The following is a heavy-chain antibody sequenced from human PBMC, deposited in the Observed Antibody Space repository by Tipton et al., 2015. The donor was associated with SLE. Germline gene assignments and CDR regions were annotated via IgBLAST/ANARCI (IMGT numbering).Heavy chain of an antibody. J-gene: IGHJ4*02. D-gene: IGHD3-3*01. CDR1: GFTFSSYG. Sequence: SLRLSCAASGFTFSSYGMSWVRQAPGKGLEWVSAISGSGGSTYYADSVKGRFTISRDNSKNTLYLQMNSLRAEDTAVYYCARVDDFWSGLLDYWGQGTLVTVSS. CDR3: ARVDDFWSGLLDY. V-gene: IGHV3-23*01. CDR2: ISGSGGST.